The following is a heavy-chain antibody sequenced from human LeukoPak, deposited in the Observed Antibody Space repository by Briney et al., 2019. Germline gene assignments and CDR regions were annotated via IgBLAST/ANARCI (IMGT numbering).Heavy chain of an antibody. Sequence: GGSLRLSCAASGFTFSNYNMNWVRQAPGKGLEWVSSISSSSTYIYYADSVKGRFTISRDNAKNSLYLQMNSLRAEDTAVYYCARDLGAAAGFFVSWGQGNLVTVSS. CDR3: ARDLGAAAGFFVS. CDR1: GFTFSNYN. CDR2: ISSSSTYI. D-gene: IGHD6-13*01. J-gene: IGHJ4*02. V-gene: IGHV3-21*01.